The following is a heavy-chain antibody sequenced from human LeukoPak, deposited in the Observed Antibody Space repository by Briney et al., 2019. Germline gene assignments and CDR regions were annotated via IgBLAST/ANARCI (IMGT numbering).Heavy chain of an antibody. CDR1: GFTFSSYA. CDR3: ARDSEDSSSWTPTTWWFDP. J-gene: IGHJ5*02. Sequence: GGSLRLSCAASGFTFSSYAMHWVRQAPGKGLEFVSAISSNGGSTYYANSVKGRFTISRDNAKNSLYLQMNSLRAEDTALYYCARDSEDSSSWTPTTWWFDPWGQGTLVTVSS. CDR2: ISSNGGST. V-gene: IGHV3-64*01. D-gene: IGHD6-13*01.